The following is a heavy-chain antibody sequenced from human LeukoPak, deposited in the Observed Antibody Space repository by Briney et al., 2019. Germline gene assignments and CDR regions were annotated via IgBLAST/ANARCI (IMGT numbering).Heavy chain of an antibody. CDR1: GGSISSGDYY. CDR2: IYYSGST. J-gene: IGHJ4*02. D-gene: IGHD3-10*01. V-gene: IGHV4-30-4*01. Sequence: SQTLSLTCTVSGGSISSGDYYWSWTRQPPGKGLEWIGYIYYSGSTYYNPSLKSRVTISVDTSKNQFSLKLSSVTAADTAVYYCARERGGVWFGELSPFDYWGQGTLVTVSS. CDR3: ARERGGVWFGELSPFDY.